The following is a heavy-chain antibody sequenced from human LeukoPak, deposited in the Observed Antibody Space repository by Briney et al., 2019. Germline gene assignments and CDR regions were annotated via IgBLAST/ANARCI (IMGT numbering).Heavy chain of an antibody. CDR2: ISGSGGST. CDR3: AKDPSRGGAAAGYNNWFDP. Sequence: PGGSLRLSCAASGFTFSSYAMSWVRQAPGKGLEWVSAISGSGGSTYYADSVKGRFTISRDNSKNTLYLQMNSLRAEDTAVYYCAKDPSRGGAAAGYNNWFDPWGQGTLVTVSS. J-gene: IGHJ5*02. CDR1: GFTFSSYA. D-gene: IGHD6-13*01. V-gene: IGHV3-23*01.